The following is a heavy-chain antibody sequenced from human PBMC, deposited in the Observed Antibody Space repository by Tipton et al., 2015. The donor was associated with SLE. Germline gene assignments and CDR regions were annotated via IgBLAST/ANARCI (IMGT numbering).Heavy chain of an antibody. CDR1: GYTFTSYG. CDR3: ARDLEAAAAYYGMDV. CDR2: ISAYNGNT. V-gene: IGHV1-18*01. J-gene: IGHJ2*01. Sequence: QSGPEVKKPGASVKVSCKASGYTFTSYGISWVRQAPGQGLEWMGWISAYNGNTNYAQKLQGRVTMTTDTSTSTAYMELRSLRSDEAAGYYCARDLEAAAAYYGMDVWGRGTLVTVSS. D-gene: IGHD6-13*01.